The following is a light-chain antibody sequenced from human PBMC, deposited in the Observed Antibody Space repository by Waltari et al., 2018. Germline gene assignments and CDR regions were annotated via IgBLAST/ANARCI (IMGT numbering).Light chain of an antibody. V-gene: IGKV1-5*03. Sequence: DIRMTQSPSTLSASAGASVLIPCRASQSISKWLAWYQQKPGKAPKLLIYESSTLQSGVPSRFSGTGSGTDFTLTISSLQPDDFATFYCQQYNSYSLLTFGGGTKVEIK. CDR1: QSISKW. CDR3: QQYNSYSLLT. CDR2: ESS. J-gene: IGKJ4*01.